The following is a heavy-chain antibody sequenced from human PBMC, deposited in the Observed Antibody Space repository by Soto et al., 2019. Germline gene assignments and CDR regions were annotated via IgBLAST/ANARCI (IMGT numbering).Heavy chain of an antibody. CDR3: ARGGRYYYYMDV. Sequence: GASVKVSCKASGYTFTSYGISWVRQAPGQGLEWMGWINANSGNTNYAQKLQGRVTMTRDTSISTAYMELSRLRSDDTAVYYCARGGRYYYYMDVWGKGTTVTVSS. CDR2: INANSGNT. J-gene: IGHJ6*03. V-gene: IGHV1-18*01. CDR1: GYTFTSYG.